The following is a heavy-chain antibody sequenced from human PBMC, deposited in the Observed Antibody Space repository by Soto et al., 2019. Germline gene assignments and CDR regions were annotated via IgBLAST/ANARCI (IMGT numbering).Heavy chain of an antibody. CDR3: GRVIGQKHLDY. D-gene: IGHD3-10*01. CDR2: INHSGST. J-gene: IGHJ4*02. V-gene: IGHV4-34*01. CDR1: GGSFSGYY. Sequence: QVQLQQWGAGLLKPSETLSLTCAVYGGSFSGYYWSWIRQPPGKGLEWLGEINHSGSTNYNPCLKRRANIFVGTAKDPFSLELSFGTAAEPAVDYCGRVIGQKHLDYWGQGTLVTVSS.